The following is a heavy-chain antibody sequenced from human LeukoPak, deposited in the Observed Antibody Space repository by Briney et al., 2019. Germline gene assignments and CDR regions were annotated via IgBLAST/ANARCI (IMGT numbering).Heavy chain of an antibody. J-gene: IGHJ4*02. CDR1: GGSISTYY. CDR3: ARVLVTTVTGAFDY. D-gene: IGHD4-17*01. V-gene: IGHV4-59*01. Sequence: PSETLSLTCTVSGGSISTYYWSWIRQPPGKGLEWIGYIFNTGSTNLNPSLKSRVTISVDTSKTQFSLKVNSVTAADTAVYYCARVLVTTVTGAFDYWGQGTLVTVSS. CDR2: IFNTGST.